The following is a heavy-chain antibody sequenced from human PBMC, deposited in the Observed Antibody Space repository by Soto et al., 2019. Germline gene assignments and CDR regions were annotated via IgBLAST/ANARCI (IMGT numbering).Heavy chain of an antibody. CDR2: ITASGGAT. CDR3: VRAGVGGTTPFNWFDP. V-gene: IGHV3-23*01. Sequence: PGGSLRLSCTASGFTFSNYAMSWVRQAAGRGLQCVSTITASGGATYYADSVQGRFTISRDNSKNTLYLQMDSLTAGDTAVYYCVRAGVGGTTPFNWFDPWGQGTLLTVFS. D-gene: IGHD1-26*01. J-gene: IGHJ5*02. CDR1: GFTFSNYA.